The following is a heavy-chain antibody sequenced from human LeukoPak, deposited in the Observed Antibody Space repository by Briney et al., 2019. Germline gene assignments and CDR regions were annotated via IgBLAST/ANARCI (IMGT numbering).Heavy chain of an antibody. D-gene: IGHD5-18*01. Sequence: ASVKVSCKASGYTFTGYYMHWVRQAPGQGPEWMGWINPNSGGTNYAQKFQGRVTMTRDTSISTAYMELSRLRSDDTAVYYCARVRLGTASNWFDPWGQGTLVTVSS. V-gene: IGHV1-2*02. CDR1: GYTFTGYY. CDR3: ARVRLGTASNWFDP. J-gene: IGHJ5*02. CDR2: INPNSGGT.